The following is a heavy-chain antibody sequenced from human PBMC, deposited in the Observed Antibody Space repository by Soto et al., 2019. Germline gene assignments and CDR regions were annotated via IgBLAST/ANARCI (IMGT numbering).Heavy chain of an antibody. CDR3: ASKDDYYYYMDV. CDR2: MNPNSGNT. J-gene: IGHJ6*03. CDR1: GYTFTSYD. V-gene: IGHV1-8*01. Sequence: GASVKVSCKASGYTFTSYDINWVRQATGQGLEWMGWMNPNSGNTGYAQKFQGRVTMTRNTSISTAYMELSSLRSEDTAVYYCASKDDYYYYMDVWGKGTKVTGSS.